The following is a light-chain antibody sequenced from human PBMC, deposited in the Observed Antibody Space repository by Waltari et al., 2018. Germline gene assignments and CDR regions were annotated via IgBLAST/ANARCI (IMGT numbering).Light chain of an antibody. CDR3: QQYDSLTLLT. CDR2: DVS. CDR1: QDISNH. Sequence: DIEMTQSPSSLSASVGEKVTITCRASQDISNHLSWFQQKPGKAPKLLIYDVSKLETGVASRFSGGGSRAEFTLIINDVQPEDVATYYCQQYDSLTLLTFGQGTRLE. J-gene: IGKJ5*01. V-gene: IGKV1-33*01.